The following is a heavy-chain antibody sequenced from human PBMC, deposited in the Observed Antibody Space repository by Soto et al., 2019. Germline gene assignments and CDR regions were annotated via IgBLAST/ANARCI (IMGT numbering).Heavy chain of an antibody. CDR1: GGSITSYY. J-gene: IGHJ5*02. V-gene: IGHV4-59*01. CDR3: ARGVVTIFGVVLWFDP. D-gene: IGHD3-3*01. Sequence: SETLSLTCTVSGGSITSYYWSWIRQPPGKGLEWIGYIYYSGSTNYNPSLKSRVTISVDTSKNQFSLKLSSVTAADTAVYYCARGVVTIFGVVLWFDPWGQGTLVTVS. CDR2: IYYSGST.